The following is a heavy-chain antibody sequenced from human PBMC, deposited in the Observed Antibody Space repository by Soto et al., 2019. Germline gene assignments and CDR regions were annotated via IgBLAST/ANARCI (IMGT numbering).Heavy chain of an antibody. CDR2: IIPIFGTA. D-gene: IGHD5-12*01. CDR1: GGTFSSYA. J-gene: IGHJ4*02. V-gene: IGHV1-69*13. CDR3: AREAVEMATIMGY. Sequence: GASVKVSCKASGGTFSSYAISWVRQAPGQGLDWMGGIIPIFGTANYARKFQGRATITADESTSTAYMELSSLRSEDTAVYYCAREAVEMATIMGYWGQGTLVTVSS.